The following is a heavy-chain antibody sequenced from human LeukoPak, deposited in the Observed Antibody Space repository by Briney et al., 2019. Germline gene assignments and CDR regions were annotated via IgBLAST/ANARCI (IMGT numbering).Heavy chain of an antibody. V-gene: IGHV3-23*01. CDR2: ISGSGGNT. CDR1: GFTFSSYA. D-gene: IGHD2-15*01. CDR3: AKDLGSGYYYYYGMDV. J-gene: IGHJ6*02. Sequence: GGSLRLSCAASGFTFSSYAMSWVRQAPGKGLGWVSPISGSGGNTYYADSVKGRFTISRDNSKNTLYLQMNSLRAEDTAVYYCAKDLGSGYYYYYGMDVWGQGTTVTVSS.